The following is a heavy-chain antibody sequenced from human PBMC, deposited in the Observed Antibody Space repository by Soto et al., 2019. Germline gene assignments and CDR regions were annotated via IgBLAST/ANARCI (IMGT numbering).Heavy chain of an antibody. D-gene: IGHD6-19*01. CDR3: ARRSSGWYFDY. J-gene: IGHJ4*02. V-gene: IGHV3-23*01. Sequence: EVQLLESGGGLVQPGGSLRLSCAASGFTFSSYAMSWVRQAPGKGLEWVSVISGSGGSTYYADSVKGRFTISRDNSMTTLYLQMNSLRAEDTAVYYCARRSSGWYFDYWGQGTLVTVSS. CDR2: ISGSGGST. CDR1: GFTFSSYA.